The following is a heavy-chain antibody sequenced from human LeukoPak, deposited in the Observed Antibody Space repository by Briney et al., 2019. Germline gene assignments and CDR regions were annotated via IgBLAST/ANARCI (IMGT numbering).Heavy chain of an antibody. V-gene: IGHV3-53*01. CDR2: IYSGGRT. CDR3: ARDLAGDAFDI. CDR1: GFTVRSNY. Sequence: GGSLRLSCAASGFTVRSNYMSWVRQAPGKGLEWVSVIYSGGRTYYADSVKGRFTISRDNSKNTLYLQMNSLRAEDTAVYYCARDLAGDAFDIWGQGTMVTVSS. J-gene: IGHJ3*02.